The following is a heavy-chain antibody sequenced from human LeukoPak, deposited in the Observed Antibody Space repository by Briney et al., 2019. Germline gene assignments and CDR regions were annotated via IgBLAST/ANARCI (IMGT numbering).Heavy chain of an antibody. CDR1: GYTFTGYY. CDR3: ARYYGSGSYCNY. D-gene: IGHD3-10*01. Sequence: ASVKVSCKASGYTFTGYYMHWVRQAPGQGLEWMGWINPNSGGTNYAQKFQGRVTMTRDTSISTAYMELSRLRSDDTAVYYCARYYGSGSYCNYWGQGTLVTVSS. CDR2: INPNSGGT. J-gene: IGHJ4*02. V-gene: IGHV1-2*02.